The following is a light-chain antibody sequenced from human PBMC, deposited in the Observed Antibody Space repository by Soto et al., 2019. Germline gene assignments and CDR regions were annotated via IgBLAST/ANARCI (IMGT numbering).Light chain of an antibody. J-gene: IGKJ1*01. CDR2: KAS. Sequence: DIQMSQSPYSLYAYIGDRVTITCRASQTSSSWLAWYQQKPGKAPKLLIYKASTLKSGVPSRFSGSGSGTDFTLTISRLEPEDFAVYYCQFLKAFGQGSKVDIK. CDR3: QFLKA. V-gene: IGKV1-5*03. CDR1: QTSSSW.